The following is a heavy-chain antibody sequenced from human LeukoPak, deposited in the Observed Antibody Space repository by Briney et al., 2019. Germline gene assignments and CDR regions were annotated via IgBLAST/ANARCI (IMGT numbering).Heavy chain of an antibody. J-gene: IGHJ6*02. CDR3: AREIATTAAAGYGMDV. CDR2: INPSGGST. V-gene: IGHV1-46*01. D-gene: IGHD6-13*01. Sequence: ASVKVSCKASGYTFTSYYMHWVRQAPGQGLEWMGIINPSGGSTSYAQKFQGRVTMTRDTSTSTVYMELSSQGSEDTAVYYCAREIATTAAAGYGMDVWGQGTTVTVSS. CDR1: GYTFTSYY.